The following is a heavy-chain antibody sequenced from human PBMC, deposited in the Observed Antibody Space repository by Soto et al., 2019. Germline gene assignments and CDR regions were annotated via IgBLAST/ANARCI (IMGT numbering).Heavy chain of an antibody. CDR2: MNPNSGNT. D-gene: IGHD3-22*01. CDR3: ARGCYYDSSGYYCAFDI. Sequence: QVQLVQSGAEVKKPGASVKVSCKASGYTFTSYDINWVRQATGQGLEWMGWMNPNSGNTGYAQKFQGRVTITRNTSISTAYMELSSLRSEDIAVYYCARGCYYDSSGYYCAFDIWGQGTMVTVSS. V-gene: IGHV1-8*01. CDR1: GYTFTSYD. J-gene: IGHJ3*02.